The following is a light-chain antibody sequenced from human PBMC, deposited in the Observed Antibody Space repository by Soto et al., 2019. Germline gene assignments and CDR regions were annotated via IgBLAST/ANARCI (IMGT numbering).Light chain of an antibody. Sequence: EIVLTQSPGTLSLSPGERATLSCRASQSVSSSCLAWYQHKPGQAPRLLIYGASSRATGIPDRFSGSGSGTDFTLTISRLEPEDFAVYYCHQYGGSLPFTFGQGTKVDNK. V-gene: IGKV3-20*01. CDR2: GAS. CDR3: HQYGGSLPFT. CDR1: QSVSSSC. J-gene: IGKJ2*01.